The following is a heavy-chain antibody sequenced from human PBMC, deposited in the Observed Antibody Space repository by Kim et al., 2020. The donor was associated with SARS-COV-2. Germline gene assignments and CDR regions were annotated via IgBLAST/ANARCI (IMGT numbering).Heavy chain of an antibody. V-gene: IGHV4-59*01. Sequence: SETLSLTCTVSGGSISSYYWSWIRQPPGKGLEWIGYIYYSGSTNYNPSLKSRVTISVDTSKNQFSLKLSSVTAADTAVYYCARLGYYFDAFDIWGQGTMVTVSS. J-gene: IGHJ3*02. CDR2: IYYSGST. CDR3: ARLGYYFDAFDI. CDR1: GGSISSYY. D-gene: IGHD3-10*01.